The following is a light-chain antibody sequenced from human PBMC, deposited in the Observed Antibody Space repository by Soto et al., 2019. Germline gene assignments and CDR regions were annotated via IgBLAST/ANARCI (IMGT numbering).Light chain of an antibody. Sequence: QSVLTQPASVSGSPGQSITISCTGTSSDVGGYNYVSWYQQHPGKAPKFMIYDVSNRPPGVSNRFSGSKSGNTASLTISGLQAKDEADYYCSSYTTSNTRQIVFGTGTKVTVL. CDR3: SSYTTSNTRQIV. CDR1: SSDVGGYNY. V-gene: IGLV2-14*01. J-gene: IGLJ1*01. CDR2: DVS.